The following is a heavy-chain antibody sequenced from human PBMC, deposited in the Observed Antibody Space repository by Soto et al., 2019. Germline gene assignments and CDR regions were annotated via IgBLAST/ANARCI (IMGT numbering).Heavy chain of an antibody. CDR3: ARDGFDSNGWYHYRYFDL. CDR2: IWYDGSNK. J-gene: IGHJ2*01. V-gene: IGHV3-33*01. Sequence: QVQLVESGGGVVQPGRSLRLSCAASGFTFSRYGMHWVRQAPGKWLEWVAVIWYDGSNKYYAASVKGRFTISRDNSKNTLYMQMNRLRAEDTAVYYCARDGFDSNGWYHYRYFDLWGRGTLVTVSS. CDR1: GFTFSRYG. D-gene: IGHD6-19*01.